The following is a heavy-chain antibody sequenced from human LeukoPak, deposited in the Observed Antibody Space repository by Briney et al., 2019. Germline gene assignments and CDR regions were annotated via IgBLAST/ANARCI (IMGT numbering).Heavy chain of an antibody. Sequence: PSETLSLTCSVSGGSISARRYNWGWIRQPPGQGLGWIGNIDDSGTTHYFPSLKSRVTISRDTPNNQFSLQLSSVTAADTAVYYCARGTSYMDVWGKGTTVTVSS. CDR2: IDDSGTT. V-gene: IGHV4-39*07. CDR1: GGSISARRYN. CDR3: ARGTSYMDV. D-gene: IGHD3/OR15-3a*01. J-gene: IGHJ6*03.